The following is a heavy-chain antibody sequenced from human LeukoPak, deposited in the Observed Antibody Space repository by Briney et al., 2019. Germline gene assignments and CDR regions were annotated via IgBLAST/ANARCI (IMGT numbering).Heavy chain of an antibody. CDR3: ARERSKWQLPYGMDV. CDR1: GFTFSSYG. J-gene: IGHJ6*02. D-gene: IGHD1-26*01. Sequence: PGGSLRLSCAASGFTFSSYGMHWVRQAPGKGLEWVAVIWYDGSNKYYADSVKGRFTISRDNSKNTLYLQMNGLRAEDTAVYYCARERSKWQLPYGMDVWGQGTTVTVSS. CDR2: IWYDGSNK. V-gene: IGHV3-33*01.